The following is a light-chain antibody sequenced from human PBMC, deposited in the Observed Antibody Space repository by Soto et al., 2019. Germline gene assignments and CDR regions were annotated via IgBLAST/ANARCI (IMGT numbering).Light chain of an antibody. CDR2: AAS. Sequence: DIQMTQSPSSLSASVGDRVTITCRASQSISSYLNWYQQKPGKAPNLLIYAASSLQSGVPSKFSVSGSGTDFTLTISSLQPEDFATYYCQRSYSSPFTFGPGTKVYIK. CDR1: QSISSY. CDR3: QRSYSSPFT. J-gene: IGKJ3*01. V-gene: IGKV1-39*01.